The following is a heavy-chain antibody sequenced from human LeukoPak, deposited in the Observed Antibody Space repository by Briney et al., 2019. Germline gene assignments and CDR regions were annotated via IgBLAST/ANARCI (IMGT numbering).Heavy chain of an antibody. CDR1: GGSFSGYY. J-gene: IGHJ5*02. V-gene: IGHV4-34*01. CDR2: INHSGSA. CDR3: ARGRWFDP. Sequence: PSETLSLTCAVYGGSFSGYYWSWIRQPPGKGLEWIGEINHSGSANYNPSLKSRVTISVDTSKNQFSLKLSSVTAADTAVYYCARGRWFDPWGQGTLVTVSS.